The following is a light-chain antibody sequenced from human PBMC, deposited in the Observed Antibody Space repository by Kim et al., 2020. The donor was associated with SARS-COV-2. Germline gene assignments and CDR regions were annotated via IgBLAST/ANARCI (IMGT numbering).Light chain of an antibody. V-gene: IGKV2-30*01. Sequence: QPASITCRSSQSLVYSDGNIYLSWYRQRPGQSPRRLMYMVSNRDSGVPDIFSGSGSGTDFTRKIRTVGAEDVGVYYCMQGTHWPHTFGQGTKLEIK. CDR2: MVS. CDR3: MQGTHWPHT. J-gene: IGKJ2*01. CDR1: QSLVYSDGNIY.